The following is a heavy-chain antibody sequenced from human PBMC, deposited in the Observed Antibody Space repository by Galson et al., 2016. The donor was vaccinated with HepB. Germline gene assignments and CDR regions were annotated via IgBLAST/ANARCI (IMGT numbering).Heavy chain of an antibody. CDR2: IYSGDRT. V-gene: IGHV3-53*04. CDR1: GFTVSSNY. Sequence: SLRLSCAASGFTVSSNYMTWVRQAPGKGLEWVSSIYSGDRTYYADSVKGRFTISRHNSKNTLYLQMNRLRTEDTAVYYCVRSGYSGSYFDYWGQGALVTVSS. CDR3: VRSGYSGSYFDY. J-gene: IGHJ4*02. D-gene: IGHD1-26*01.